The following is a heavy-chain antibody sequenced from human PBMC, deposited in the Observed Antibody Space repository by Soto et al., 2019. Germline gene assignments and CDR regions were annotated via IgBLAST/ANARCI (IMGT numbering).Heavy chain of an antibody. CDR2: LSANGQGI. J-gene: IGHJ4*02. CDR1: GFTFSTYA. V-gene: IGHV3-23*01. CDR3: AKDRNYPRDQFHY. Sequence: GGSLRLSCAASGFTFSTYALSWVRQAPGKGLEWVSALSANGQGIYYADSVRGRFTISRDNSKNTIFLHMDSLRAEDPAVYYCAKDRNYPRDQFHYWGQGTLATVSA. D-gene: IGHD1-7*01.